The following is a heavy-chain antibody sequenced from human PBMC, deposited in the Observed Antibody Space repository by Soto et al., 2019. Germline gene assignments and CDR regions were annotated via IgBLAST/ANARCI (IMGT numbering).Heavy chain of an antibody. CDR3: ARSYYDILTGYPEYYFDY. V-gene: IGHV3-30*03. CDR1: GFSFSTYG. D-gene: IGHD3-9*01. J-gene: IGHJ4*02. CDR2: ISYDGSNK. Sequence: QVHLVESGGGVVQPGRSLRLSCAASGFSFSTYGMHWVRQAPGKGLEWVAVISYDGSNKYYAESVKGRFTTSRDNSKNPLYLQMNSLRAEDTAVYYCARSYYDILTGYPEYYFDYWGQGTLVTVSS.